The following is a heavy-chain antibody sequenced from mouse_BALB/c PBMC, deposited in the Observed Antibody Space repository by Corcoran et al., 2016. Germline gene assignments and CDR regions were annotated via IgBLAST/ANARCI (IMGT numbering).Heavy chain of an antibody. CDR2: IYPYNDDT. J-gene: IGHJ2*01. Sequence: EVQLQQSGPELVKPGASVKMSCKASGYTFTSYVMHWVKQKPGQGLEWIGYIYPYNDDTKYNEKFKGKATLTSDKSSSTAYMELSSLTSEDSAVYYCAREVPGGYPFDYGGQGTTLTVSS. CDR1: GYTFTSYV. V-gene: IGHV1S136*01. D-gene: IGHD2-2*01. CDR3: AREVPGGYPFDY.